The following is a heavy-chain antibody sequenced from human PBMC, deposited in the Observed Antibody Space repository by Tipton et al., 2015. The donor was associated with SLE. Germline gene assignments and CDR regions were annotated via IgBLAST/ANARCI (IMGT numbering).Heavy chain of an antibody. CDR3: ARVSGWYQYAFDI. V-gene: IGHV4-34*01. Sequence: TLSLTCAVYGGSFSGYYWSWIRQPPGKGLEWIGEINHSGSTNYNPSLKSRVTISVDRSKNQFSLKLSSVTAADTAVYYCARVSGWYQYAFDIWGQGTMVTVSS. J-gene: IGHJ3*02. D-gene: IGHD6-19*01. CDR1: GGSFSGYY. CDR2: INHSGST.